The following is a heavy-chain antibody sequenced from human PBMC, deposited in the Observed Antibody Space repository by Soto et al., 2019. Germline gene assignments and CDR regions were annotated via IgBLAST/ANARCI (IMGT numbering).Heavy chain of an antibody. D-gene: IGHD4-17*01. CDR2: IKQDGSEK. Sequence: GVSLRLSCSASGFTFSSYWMSWVRQAPGKELEWVANIKQDGSEKYYVDSVKGRFTISRDNAKNSLYLQMNSLRAEDTAVYYCARDDVSYGLQTNWFDPWGKGTLVTVSS. J-gene: IGHJ5*02. CDR3: ARDDVSYGLQTNWFDP. V-gene: IGHV3-7*03. CDR1: GFTFSSYW.